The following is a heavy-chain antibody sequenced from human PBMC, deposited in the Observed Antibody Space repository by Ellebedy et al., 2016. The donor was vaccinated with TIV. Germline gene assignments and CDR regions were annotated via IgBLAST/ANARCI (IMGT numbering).Heavy chain of an antibody. J-gene: IGHJ3*02. V-gene: IGHV3-66*01. Sequence: PGGSLRLSCAASGFTVSSNYMSWVCQAPGKGLEWVSVINSGGSTYYADSVKGRFTISRDNSKNTLYLQMNSLRAEDTAVYYCARVYYDSSHDAFDIWGQGTMVTVSS. CDR3: ARVYYDSSHDAFDI. CDR2: INSGGST. D-gene: IGHD3-22*01. CDR1: GFTVSSNY.